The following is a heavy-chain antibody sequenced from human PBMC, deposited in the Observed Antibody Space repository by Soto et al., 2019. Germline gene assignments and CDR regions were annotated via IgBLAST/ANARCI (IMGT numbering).Heavy chain of an antibody. CDR1: GFTFSGYW. CDR2: IKSDGSGT. V-gene: IGHV3-74*01. Sequence: EVQLVESGGDLVQPGGSLRLSCRTSGFTFSGYWMHWVRQNQGKGLEWVARIKSDGSGTIYADSVKDRFTISRDNGKNTVYLQMDSLRVEDTGVYYCGRNAIYVRGVSDESWGQGTPVIVSS. CDR3: GRNAIYVRGVSDES. J-gene: IGHJ4*02. D-gene: IGHD3-10*02.